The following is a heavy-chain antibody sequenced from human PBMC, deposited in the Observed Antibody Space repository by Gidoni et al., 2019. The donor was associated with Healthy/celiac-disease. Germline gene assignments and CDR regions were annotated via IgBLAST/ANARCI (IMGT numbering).Heavy chain of an antibody. J-gene: IGHJ5*02. Sequence: QVQLVLSGTELKKPGASVNVSCQVSVYTLTVLPMHWVRQAPGKGLEWMGGFGPEDGETIYAQKFQGRVTMTEDTSTDTDYMGLSSLRSEETAVYYCATSPGGGDRKMKTGDMDPWGQGTLVTVSS. D-gene: IGHD7-27*01. CDR3: ATSPGGGDRKMKTGDMDP. V-gene: IGHV1-24*01. CDR1: VYTLTVLP. CDR2: FGPEDGET.